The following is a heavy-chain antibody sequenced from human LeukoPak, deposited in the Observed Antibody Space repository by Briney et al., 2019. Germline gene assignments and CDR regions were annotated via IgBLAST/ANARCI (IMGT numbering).Heavy chain of an antibody. J-gene: IGHJ3*02. D-gene: IGHD2-15*01. CDR1: GFTFSSYE. V-gene: IGHV3-48*03. Sequence: PGGSLRLSCAASGFTFSSYEMNWVRQVPGKGLEWVSYISSSGSTIYYADSVKGRFTISRDNAKNSLYLQMNSLRAEDTAVYYCARSRYCSGGSCSDAFDIWGQGTMVTVSS. CDR3: ARSRYCSGGSCSDAFDI. CDR2: ISSSGSTI.